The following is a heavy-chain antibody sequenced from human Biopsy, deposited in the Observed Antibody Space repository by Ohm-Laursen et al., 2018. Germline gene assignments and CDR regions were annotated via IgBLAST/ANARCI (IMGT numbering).Heavy chain of an antibody. D-gene: IGHD2/OR15-2a*01. J-gene: IGHJ6*02. V-gene: IGHV4-59*01. CDR1: GGSISSDY. CDR3: ARATNSTGWPYYYFYGMDV. CDR2: IYYSGST. Sequence: SETLSLTCAVSGGSISSDYWSWIRQTPGKGLEWITYIYYSGSTNYNPSLKSRVTISVDTSKNQFSLRLNSVTAADTAVYYCARATNSTGWPYYYFYGMDVWGQGTTVTVSS.